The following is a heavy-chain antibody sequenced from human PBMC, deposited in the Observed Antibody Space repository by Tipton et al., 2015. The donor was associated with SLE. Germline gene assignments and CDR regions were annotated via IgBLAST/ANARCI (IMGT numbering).Heavy chain of an antibody. V-gene: IGHV4-59*11. CDR1: GGSIRSHH. Sequence: TLSLTCTVSGGSIRSHHWSWIRQSPGKGLEWIGYIYSSGTTSYNPSLKSRVTMSVDTSKNQFSLKLSSVTAADTAVYYCARVRSGLHSWGFDPWGQGTLVTVSS. CDR3: ARVRSGLHSWGFDP. D-gene: IGHD3-10*01. CDR2: IYSSGTT. J-gene: IGHJ5*02.